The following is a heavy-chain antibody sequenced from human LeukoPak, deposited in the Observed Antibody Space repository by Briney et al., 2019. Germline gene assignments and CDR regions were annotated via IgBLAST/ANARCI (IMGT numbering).Heavy chain of an antibody. CDR1: GGSISSSSDY. D-gene: IGHD2-21*01. Sequence: PSETLSLTCTVSGGSISSSSDYWGWIRQPPGKGLEWIGSIYHSGTTYYSPSLKSRVTISVDTSKNQFSLKLSSVTAADTAVYYCARPCGGDCYSGARGAFDIWGQGTMVTVSS. V-gene: IGHV4-39*07. CDR2: IYHSGTT. J-gene: IGHJ3*02. CDR3: ARPCGGDCYSGARGAFDI.